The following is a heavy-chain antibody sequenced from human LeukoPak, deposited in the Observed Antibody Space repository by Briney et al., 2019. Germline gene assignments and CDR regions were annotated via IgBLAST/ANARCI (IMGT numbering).Heavy chain of an antibody. CDR2: IYHSGST. J-gene: IGHJ6*02. CDR3: ARDILAAAARYYYYGMDV. V-gene: IGHV4-4*02. CDR1: GGSISSSNW. D-gene: IGHD6-13*01. Sequence: SETLSLTCVVSGGSISSSNWWSWVRQPPGKGLEWIGEIYHSGSTVYNPSLKSRVTISIDESKNQFSLKLNSVTAADTAVYYCARDILAAAARYYYYGMDVWGQGTTVTVSS.